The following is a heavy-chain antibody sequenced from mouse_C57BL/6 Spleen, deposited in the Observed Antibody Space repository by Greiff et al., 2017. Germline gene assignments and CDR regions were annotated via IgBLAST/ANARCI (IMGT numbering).Heavy chain of an antibody. Sequence: QVQLKQPGAELVQPGASVKMSCKASGYTFTSYWITWVKQRPGPGLAWIGDLNPGSGSTNYNEKFKSKATLTVDTSSSTAYMQLSGLTSEDSAVYYCASIYYGNLDYWGQGTTLTVSS. V-gene: IGHV1-55*01. CDR2: LNPGSGST. J-gene: IGHJ2*01. D-gene: IGHD2-1*01. CDR1: GYTFTSYW. CDR3: ASIYYGNLDY.